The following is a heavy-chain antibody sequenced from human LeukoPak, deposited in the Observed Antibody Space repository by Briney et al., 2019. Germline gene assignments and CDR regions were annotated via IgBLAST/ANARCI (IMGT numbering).Heavy chain of an antibody. CDR3: ARNKINTVTTGWYFDL. J-gene: IGHJ2*01. D-gene: IGHD4-17*01. V-gene: IGHV3-21*01. CDR2: VSIGGSFI. Sequence: GGFLRLSCAASGFTFSSYAMHWVRQAPGKGLEWVSFVSIGGSFIYYADSVKGRFTISRDDAKNTLYLQMNSLTAEDTAEYYCARNKINTVTTGWYFDLWGRGTLVSVSS. CDR1: GFTFSSYA.